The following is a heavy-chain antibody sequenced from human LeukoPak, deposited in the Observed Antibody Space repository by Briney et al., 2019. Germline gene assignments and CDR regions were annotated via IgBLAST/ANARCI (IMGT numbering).Heavy chain of an antibody. Sequence: GGSLRLSCAASGFTLSRFAMHWVRQAPGKGLEWVALISYDGGKKWYADSVKGRFSISRDNSKNTLSLQMNSLRAEDTAVYYCVRNPDDPSYFYHMDVWGNGTTVTVSS. J-gene: IGHJ6*03. V-gene: IGHV3-30*01. CDR3: VRNPDDPSYFYHMDV. CDR1: GFTLSRFA. CDR2: ISYDGGKK.